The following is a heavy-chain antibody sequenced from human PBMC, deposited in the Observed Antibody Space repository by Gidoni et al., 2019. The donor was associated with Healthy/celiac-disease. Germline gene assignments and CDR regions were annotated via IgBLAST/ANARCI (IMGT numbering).Heavy chain of an antibody. Sequence: QVQLQQWGAGLLKPSETLSLTCAVYGGSFSGYYWSWIRQPPGKGLEWIGEINHSGSTNYNPSLKSRVTISVDTSKNQFSLKLSSVTAADTAVYYCARKRVKGYWFDPWGQGTLVTVSS. V-gene: IGHV4-34*01. CDR1: GGSFSGYY. D-gene: IGHD3-22*01. J-gene: IGHJ5*02. CDR2: INHSGST. CDR3: ARKRVKGYWFDP.